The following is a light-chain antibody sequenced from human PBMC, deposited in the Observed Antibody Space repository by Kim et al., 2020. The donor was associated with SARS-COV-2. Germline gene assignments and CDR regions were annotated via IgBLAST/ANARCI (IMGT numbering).Light chain of an antibody. CDR3: QLFSSSPPAYT. V-gene: IGKV3-20*01. Sequence: PGERATLSCRASQSVSSTYVAWYQQKRGQAPSLLVFASSSRTAGTPDRFSGSGSGTDFTLTISRVEPDDFAVYYCQLFSSSPPAYTFGQGTKLEI. CDR2: ASS. CDR1: QSVSSTY. J-gene: IGKJ2*01.